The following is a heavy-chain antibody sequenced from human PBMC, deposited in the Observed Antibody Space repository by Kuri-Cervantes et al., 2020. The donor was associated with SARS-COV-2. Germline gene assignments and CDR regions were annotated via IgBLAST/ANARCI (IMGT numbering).Heavy chain of an antibody. CDR1: GFTFSSYS. Sequence: GGSLRLSCAASGFTFSSYSMNWVRQAPGKGLEWVAVISYDGSNKYYADSVKGRFTISRDNSKNTLYLQMNSLSAEDTAVYYCARDREWPRKDAFDIWGQGTMVTVSS. J-gene: IGHJ3*02. CDR3: ARDREWPRKDAFDI. V-gene: IGHV3-30*03. D-gene: IGHD5-12*01. CDR2: ISYDGSNK.